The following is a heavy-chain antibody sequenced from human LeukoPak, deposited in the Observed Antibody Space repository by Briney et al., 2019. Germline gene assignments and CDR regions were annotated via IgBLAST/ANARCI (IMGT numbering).Heavy chain of an antibody. V-gene: IGHV4-4*07. CDR3: ARDGVSISHDY. D-gene: IGHD5/OR15-5a*01. CDR1: GGSISGYY. CDR2: IHTGGNT. Sequence: ASETLSLTCTVSGGSISGYYWSWIRQPAGKGLEWIGRIHTGGNTNYNPSLKSRVTMSVDTSKNQFSLKLTSITAADTAVYYCARDGVSISHDYWGQGTLVTVSS. J-gene: IGHJ4*02.